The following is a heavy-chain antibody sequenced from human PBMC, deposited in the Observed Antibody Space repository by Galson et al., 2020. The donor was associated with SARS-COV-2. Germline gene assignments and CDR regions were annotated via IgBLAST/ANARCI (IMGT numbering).Heavy chain of an antibody. CDR2: IYHTGTT. Sequence: SETLSLTCVVSGGSISSNNWWSWVRQPPGKGLEWIGEIYHTGTTNDNPSLESRLIISVDKSKNQFSLRLTSVTAADTAVYYCARAGWRYCSSTSCQHVGLPYYYYYYMDVWGKGTTVTVSS. CDR3: ARAGWRYCSSTSCQHVGLPYYYYYYMDV. CDR1: GGSISSNNW. J-gene: IGHJ6*03. D-gene: IGHD2-2*01. V-gene: IGHV4-4*02.